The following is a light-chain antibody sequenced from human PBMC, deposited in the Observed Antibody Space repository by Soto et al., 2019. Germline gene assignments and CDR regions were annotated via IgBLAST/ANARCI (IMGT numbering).Light chain of an antibody. CDR1: SSDVGGYNY. CDR2: EVS. Sequence: QSALTQPPSASGSPGQSVTISCTGTSSDVGGYNYVSWYQQHPGKAPKLMIYEVSKRPSGVPDRFSGSKSGNTASLTVSGLQAEEEADYYCSSYAGSNNLVFGGGTTRTVL. J-gene: IGLJ2*01. CDR3: SSYAGSNNLV. V-gene: IGLV2-8*01.